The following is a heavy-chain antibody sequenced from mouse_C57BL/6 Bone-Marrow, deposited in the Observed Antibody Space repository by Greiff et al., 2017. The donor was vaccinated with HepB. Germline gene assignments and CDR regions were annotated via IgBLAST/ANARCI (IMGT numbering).Heavy chain of an antibody. V-gene: IGHV2-4*01. CDR3: AKTDLLPLYAMDY. CDR1: GFSLTSYG. D-gene: IGHD2-1*01. J-gene: IGHJ4*01. CDR2: IWSGGST. Sequence: QVQLKESGPGLVQPSQSLSITCTVSGFSLTSYGVHWVRQPPGKGLEWLGVIWSGGSTDYNAAFISRLSISKDNSKSQVFFKMNSLQADDTAIYYCAKTDLLPLYAMDYWGQGTSVTVSS.